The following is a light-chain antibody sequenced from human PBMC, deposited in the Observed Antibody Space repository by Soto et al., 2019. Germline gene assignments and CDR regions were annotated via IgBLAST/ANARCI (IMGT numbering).Light chain of an antibody. J-gene: IGLJ2*01. CDR2: STN. Sequence: QSVLTQPPSASGTPGQRVTISCSGSSSNIGSNSANWYQQLPGTAPKLVIYSTNQRPSGVPARFSGSKSATSASLAISDLQSDDEADYYCAAWDDTRNGPVVFGGGTKLTVL. CDR3: AAWDDTRNGPVV. CDR1: SSNIGSNS. V-gene: IGLV1-44*01.